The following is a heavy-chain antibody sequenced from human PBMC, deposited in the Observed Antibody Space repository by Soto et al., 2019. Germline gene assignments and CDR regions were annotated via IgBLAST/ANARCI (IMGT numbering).Heavy chain of an antibody. CDR1: GFTFSSYA. CDR3: AKLPTYYDSSGYYY. Sequence: PGGSLRLSCAASGFTFSSYAMSWVRQAPGKGLEWVSAISGSGGSTYYADSVKGRFTISRDNSKNTLYLQMNSLRAEDTAVYYCAKLPTYYDSSGYYYWGQGTLVTVSS. D-gene: IGHD3-22*01. V-gene: IGHV3-23*01. CDR2: ISGSGGST. J-gene: IGHJ4*02.